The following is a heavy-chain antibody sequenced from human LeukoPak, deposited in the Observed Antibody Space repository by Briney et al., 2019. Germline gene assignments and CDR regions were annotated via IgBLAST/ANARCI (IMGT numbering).Heavy chain of an antibody. J-gene: IGHJ4*02. CDR2: VYYSGTT. D-gene: IGHD2-15*01. V-gene: IGHV4-59*01. CDR1: GGSISSYS. Sequence: SETLSLTCTVSGGSISSYSWSWIRQPPGKRLEWIGYVYYSGTTNYNPSLRSRVTISVDTSKNQFSLKLNSVTAADTAVYYCARADIVVVVNLSRHDYWGQGTLVTVSS. CDR3: ARADIVVVVNLSRHDY.